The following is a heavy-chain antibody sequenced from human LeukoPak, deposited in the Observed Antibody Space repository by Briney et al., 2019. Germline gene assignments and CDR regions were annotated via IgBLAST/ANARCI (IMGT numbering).Heavy chain of an antibody. CDR2: ISWNSGSI. Sequence: PGRSLRLSCAASGFTFDDYAMHWVRQAPGKGLEWVSGISWNSGSIGYADSVKGRFTISRDNAKNSLYLQMNSLRAEDTALYYCAKAHSSGWYSIDYWGQGTLVTVSS. CDR3: AKAHSSGWYSIDY. J-gene: IGHJ4*02. D-gene: IGHD6-19*01. CDR1: GFTFDDYA. V-gene: IGHV3-9*01.